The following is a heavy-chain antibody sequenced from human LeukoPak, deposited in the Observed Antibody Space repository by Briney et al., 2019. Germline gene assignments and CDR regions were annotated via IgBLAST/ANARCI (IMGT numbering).Heavy chain of an antibody. CDR3: AKAPPKEYDFWSGYYNYMDV. J-gene: IGHJ6*03. D-gene: IGHD3/OR15-3a*01. CDR2: IYTSGTI. CDR1: GGSISSYY. V-gene: IGHV4-4*07. Sequence: SETLSLTCTVSGGSISSYYWSWIRQPAGTALEWIGRIYTSGTITYNPSLKSRVTMSVDTSKNQFSLKLSSVTAADTAVYYCAKAPPKEYDFWSGYYNYMDVWGKGTTVTVSS.